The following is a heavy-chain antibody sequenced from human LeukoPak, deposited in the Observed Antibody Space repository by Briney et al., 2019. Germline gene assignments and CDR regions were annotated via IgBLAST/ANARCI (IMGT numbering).Heavy chain of an antibody. J-gene: IGHJ5*02. CDR1: GYTFTGYY. CDR2: ISAQYGNT. Sequence: ASVKVSCKASGYTFTGYYMHWVRQAPGQGLEWMGWISAQYGNTNYAQKFRGRVIMTTDTSTSTAYMELRSLRSDDTAVYYCARDADNWLDPWGQGTLVTVSS. CDR3: ARDADNWLDP. V-gene: IGHV1-18*04.